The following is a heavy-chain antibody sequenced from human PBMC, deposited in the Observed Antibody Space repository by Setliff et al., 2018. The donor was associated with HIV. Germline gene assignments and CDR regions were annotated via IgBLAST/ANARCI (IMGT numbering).Heavy chain of an antibody. D-gene: IGHD3-22*01. V-gene: IGHV4-39*07. CDR1: GGSISSSSYF. CDR3: ARDMTYFYDSSGSLGWFDP. Sequence: SETLSLTCAVSGGSISSSSYFWGWIRQPPGKGLEWIGSMHYSGTTYYNLSLKSRATISVDTSKNQFSLNLRSVTAADTAVYYCARDMTYFYDSSGSLGWFDPWGQGTLVTV. J-gene: IGHJ5*02. CDR2: MHYSGTT.